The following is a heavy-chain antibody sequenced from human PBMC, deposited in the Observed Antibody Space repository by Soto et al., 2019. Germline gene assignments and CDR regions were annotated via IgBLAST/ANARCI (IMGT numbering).Heavy chain of an antibody. D-gene: IGHD3-16*01. V-gene: IGHV4-31*03. CDR2: IYYNGDT. CDR3: ARGGDY. Sequence: QVQLRESGPGLVKPSQTLSLTCTVSGGSISSDDYYWTWIRHRPGEGLEWIGHIYYNGDTYYTLSLKSRVTISADTSKNQLSLRLRSVTAADAAVYYCARGGDYWGQGALVIVSS. CDR1: GGSISSDDYY. J-gene: IGHJ4*02.